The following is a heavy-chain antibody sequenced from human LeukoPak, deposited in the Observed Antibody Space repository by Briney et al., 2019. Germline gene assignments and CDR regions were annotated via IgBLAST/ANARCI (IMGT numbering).Heavy chain of an antibody. CDR2: IDEAGRT. J-gene: IGHJ6*03. Sequence: SETLSLTCTVSGGSISSYYWSWIRQPPGKGLEWIGRIDEAGRTNYNPSLRGPVTISVDTSKNQFSLRLSSVTAADAAVYYCARDRITGATRDFYYYYMDVWGKGTTVTVSS. CDR3: ARDRITGATRDFYYYYMDV. D-gene: IGHD7-27*01. V-gene: IGHV4-59*12. CDR1: GGSISSYY.